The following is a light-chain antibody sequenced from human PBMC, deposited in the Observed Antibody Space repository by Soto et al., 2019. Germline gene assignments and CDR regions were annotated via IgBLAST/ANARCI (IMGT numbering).Light chain of an antibody. CDR1: SSNIGAGYD. V-gene: IGLV1-40*01. CDR3: QSYDSSLSGVV. CDR2: GNS. Sequence: QSVLTQPPSVSGAPGQRVTISCTGSSSNIGAGYDVHWYQQLPGTAPKLLIYGNSNRPSGVPDRFSGSKSGTSASQAITGLQAEDEADYYCQSYDSSLSGVVFGGGPQLTVL. J-gene: IGLJ2*01.